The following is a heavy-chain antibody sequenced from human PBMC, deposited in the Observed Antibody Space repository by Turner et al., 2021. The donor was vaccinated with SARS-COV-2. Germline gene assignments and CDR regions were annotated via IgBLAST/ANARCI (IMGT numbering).Heavy chain of an antibody. J-gene: IGHJ6*02. Sequence: QVQLVQSGAEVKKPGASVTVSCKASGYTFTGYYMHWVRQAPGQGLEWMGWINPNSGGTNYAQKFQGRVTMTMDTSISTAYMELSRLRSDDTAVYYCARGGWDTAMGLLSYYYGMDVWGQGTTVTFSS. CDR2: INPNSGGT. CDR1: GYTFTGYY. CDR3: ARGGWDTAMGLLSYYYGMDV. D-gene: IGHD5-18*01. V-gene: IGHV1-2*02.